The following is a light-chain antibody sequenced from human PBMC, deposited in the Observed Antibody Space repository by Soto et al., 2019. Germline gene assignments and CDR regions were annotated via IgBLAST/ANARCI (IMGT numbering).Light chain of an antibody. V-gene: IGKV1-39*01. CDR3: LQSFNLPRT. Sequence: IQMTQSPYSLSASVGDRITITCRASQTIGTYLNWYQQVPGKAPKLLIYASSSLQTGVPSRFSGSGSGTHFTLIINSLQPEDFGTYYCLQSFNLPRTFGPGTRVETK. CDR2: ASS. CDR1: QTIGTY. J-gene: IGKJ1*01.